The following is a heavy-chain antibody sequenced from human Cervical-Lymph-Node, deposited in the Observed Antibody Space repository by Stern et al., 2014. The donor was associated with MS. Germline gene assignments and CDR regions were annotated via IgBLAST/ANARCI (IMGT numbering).Heavy chain of an antibody. V-gene: IGHV1-69*01. J-gene: IGHJ5*02. CDR3: ARHLGSHESGWFDP. CDR2: IMLILGTS. Sequence: QMQLVQSGAEVKKPGSSVKVSCQASGGTLISYPISWVRQAPGQGLEWLGGIMLILGTSNDAHKFQGRVTITADESTTTIYMELRSLKSEDTAVYYCARHLGSHESGWFDPWGQGTLVTVSS. CDR1: GGTLISYP. D-gene: IGHD1-26*01.